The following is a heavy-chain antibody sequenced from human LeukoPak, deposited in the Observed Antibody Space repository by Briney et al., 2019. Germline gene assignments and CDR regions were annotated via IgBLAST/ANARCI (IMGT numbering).Heavy chain of an antibody. CDR2: INHSGST. D-gene: IGHD3-3*01. CDR1: GGSFSGYY. Sequence: SETLSLTCAVYGGSFSGYYWSWIRQPPGKGLEWIGEINHSGSTNYNPSLKSRVTISVDTSKNQFSLKLSSVTAADTAVYYCARRPGGITIFGVELNWFDPWGQGTLVTVSS. CDR3: ARRPGGITIFGVELNWFDP. V-gene: IGHV4-34*01. J-gene: IGHJ5*02.